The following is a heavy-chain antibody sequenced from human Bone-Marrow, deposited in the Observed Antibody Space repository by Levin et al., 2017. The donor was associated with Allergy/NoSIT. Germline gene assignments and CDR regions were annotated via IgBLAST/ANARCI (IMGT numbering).Heavy chain of an antibody. Sequence: GGSLRLSCVASGFTFSNSWMSWVRQAPGKGLEWVANIKQDGTEKYYLDSVKGRFSISRDNAKNSLFLQMNSLRAGDTAVYYCVEGRLIHDYWGQGTLVTVSS. D-gene: IGHD5-12*01. CDR2: IKQDGTEK. CDR1: GFTFSNSW. J-gene: IGHJ4*02. CDR3: VEGRLIHDY. V-gene: IGHV3-7*03.